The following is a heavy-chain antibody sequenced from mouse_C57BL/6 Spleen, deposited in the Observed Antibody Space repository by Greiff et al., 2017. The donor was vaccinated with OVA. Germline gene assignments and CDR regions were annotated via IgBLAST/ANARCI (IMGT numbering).Heavy chain of an antibody. D-gene: IGHD2-5*01. J-gene: IGHJ4*01. CDR2: INPNNGGT. CDR1: GYTFTDYY. Sequence: EVQLQQSGPELVKPGASVKISCKASGYTFTDYYMNWVKQSHGKSLEWIGDINPNNGGTSYNQKFKGKATLTVDKSSSTAYMELRSLTSEDSAVYYCASSYYSNRGAMDYWGQGTSVTVSS. CDR3: ASSYYSNRGAMDY. V-gene: IGHV1-26*01.